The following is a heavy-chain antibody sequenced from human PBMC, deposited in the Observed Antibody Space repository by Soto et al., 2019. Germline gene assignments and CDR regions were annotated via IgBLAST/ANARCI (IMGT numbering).Heavy chain of an antibody. CDR1: GFTFSRYG. CDR3: AKGKGVGATPDGANC. V-gene: IGHV3-23*01. D-gene: IGHD1-26*01. CDR2: VRSDGDTT. Sequence: EEQVLESGGGLVQPGGSLRLSCAASGFTFSRYGMNWVRQAPGKGLEWVSGVRSDGDTTYNADSVKGRFTVSRDNFRNTVDLQMNNLRVEDTAVYYCAKGKGVGATPDGANCWGQGTLVTVSP. J-gene: IGHJ4*02.